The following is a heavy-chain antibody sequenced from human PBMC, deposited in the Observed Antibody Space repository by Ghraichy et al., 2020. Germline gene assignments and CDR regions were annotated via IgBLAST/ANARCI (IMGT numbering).Heavy chain of an antibody. D-gene: IGHD1-26*01. CDR3: ARFMGHSGSYRDLDY. V-gene: IGHV4-34*01. CDR2: INHSGST. J-gene: IGHJ4*02. Sequence: SETLSLTCAVYGGSFSGYYWSWIRQPPGKGLEWIGEINHSGSTNYNPSLKSRVTISVDTSKNQFSLKLSSVTAADTAVYYCARFMGHSGSYRDLDYWGQGTLVTVSS. CDR1: GGSFSGYY.